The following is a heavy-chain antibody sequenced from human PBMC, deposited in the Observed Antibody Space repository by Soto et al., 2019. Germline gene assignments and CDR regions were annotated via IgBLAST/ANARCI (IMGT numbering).Heavy chain of an antibody. CDR2: INRNGGT. Sequence: LRLSCAASGFTFDDHGMSWVRQVPGKGLEWVSGINRNGGTGYADSVKGRSTISRDNAKNSLYLQMNSLRAEDTAFYYCARGMFGELLFDYWGQGILVTVSS. CDR1: GFTFDDHG. D-gene: IGHD3-10*02. J-gene: IGHJ4*02. V-gene: IGHV3-20*04. CDR3: ARGMFGELLFDY.